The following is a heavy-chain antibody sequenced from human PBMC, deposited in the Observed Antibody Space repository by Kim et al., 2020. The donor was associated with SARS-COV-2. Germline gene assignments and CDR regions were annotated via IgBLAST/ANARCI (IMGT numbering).Heavy chain of an antibody. D-gene: IGHD4-17*01. J-gene: IGHJ4*02. CDR2: ST. V-gene: IGHV4-39*01. Sequence: STYYNPSLESRVTISVDTSKNQFSLKLSSVTAADTAVYYCARNYGDYVRYWGQGTLVTVSS. CDR3: ARNYGDYVRY.